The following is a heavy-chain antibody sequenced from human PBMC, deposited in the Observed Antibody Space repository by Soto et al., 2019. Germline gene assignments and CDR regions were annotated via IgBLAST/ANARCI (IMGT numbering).Heavy chain of an antibody. CDR2: INPNSGVT. V-gene: IGHV1-2*04. CDR1: GYTFTGYY. CDR3: ARRYSSSWYSDAFDI. Sequence: QVQLVQSGAEVKKPGASVKVSCKASGYTFTGYYMHWVRQAPGQGPEWMGWINPNSGVTNYAQKFQGWVTMTRDTSISTAYMELSRLRSDDTAVYYCARRYSSSWYSDAFDIWGQGTMVTVSS. D-gene: IGHD6-13*01. J-gene: IGHJ3*02.